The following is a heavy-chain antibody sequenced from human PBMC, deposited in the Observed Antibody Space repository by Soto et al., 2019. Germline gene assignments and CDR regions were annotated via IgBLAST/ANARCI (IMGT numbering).Heavy chain of an antibody. CDR2: IKQDGGEK. CDR3: ARDGPNYDSSGYYYDAFDI. V-gene: IGHV3-7*01. D-gene: IGHD3-22*01. J-gene: IGHJ3*02. CDR1: GFIFSDYW. Sequence: PGGSLRLSCTASGFIFSDYWMSWVRQAPGKGLEWVANIKQDGGEKYYVDSVKGRFTVSRDNAKNSLYLQMNSLRAEGTAAYYCARDGPNYDSSGYYYDAFDIWGQGTMVTVSS.